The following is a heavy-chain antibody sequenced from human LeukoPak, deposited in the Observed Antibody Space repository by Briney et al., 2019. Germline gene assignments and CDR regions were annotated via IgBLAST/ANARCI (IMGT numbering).Heavy chain of an antibody. CDR2: INHSGST. CDR3: ARGGWRPEYFQY. J-gene: IGHJ1*01. V-gene: IGHV4-34*01. Sequence: PSETLSLTCAVYDGSFSDYYWSWIRQPPGKGLEWIGDINHSGSTNYNPSLKSRITISVDTSKNHFSLNLSSVTAADTAVYYCARGGWRPEYFQYWGQGTLVTVSS. CDR1: DGSFSDYY. D-gene: IGHD6-19*01.